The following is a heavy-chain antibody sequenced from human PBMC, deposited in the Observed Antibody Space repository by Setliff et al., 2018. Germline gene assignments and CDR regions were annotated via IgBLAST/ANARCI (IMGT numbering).Heavy chain of an antibody. CDR2: INHRGST. CDR3: ARGRNIAARLLDS. V-gene: IGHV4-34*01. CDR1: GGTFSDYH. Sequence: PSETLSLTCAAYGGTFSDYHWTWIRQSPEKGLEWIAEINHRGSTNYNPSLKSRVTISIDTSRDQFSLKLISMIAADTAVYYCARGRNIAARLLDSWGQGTLGTVS. D-gene: IGHD6-6*01. J-gene: IGHJ4*02.